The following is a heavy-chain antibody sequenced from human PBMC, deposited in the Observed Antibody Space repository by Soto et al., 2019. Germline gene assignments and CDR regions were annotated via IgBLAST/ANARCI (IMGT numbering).Heavy chain of an antibody. Sequence: PGGSLRLSCAASGFTFSDYYMSWIRQAPGKGLEWVSYISSSSSYTNYADSVKGRFTISRDNAKNSLYLQMNSLRAEDTAVYYCARVVPAAPGYYYYGMDVWGQGTTVTV. V-gene: IGHV3-11*06. CDR1: GFTFSDYY. D-gene: IGHD2-2*01. CDR2: ISSSSSYT. CDR3: ARVVPAAPGYYYYGMDV. J-gene: IGHJ6*02.